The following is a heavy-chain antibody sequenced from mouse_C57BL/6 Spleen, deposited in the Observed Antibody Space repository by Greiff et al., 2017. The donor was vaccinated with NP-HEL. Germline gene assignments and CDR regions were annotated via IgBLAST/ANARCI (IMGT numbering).Heavy chain of an antibody. Sequence: EVKLVESGEGLVKPGGSLKLSCAASGFTFSSYAMSWVRQTPEKRLEWVAYISSGGDYIYYADTVKGRFTISRDNARNTLYLQMSSLKSEDTAMYYCTSQIYYYGSISQAWFAYWGQGTLVTVSA. CDR3: TSQIYYYGSISQAWFAY. J-gene: IGHJ3*01. D-gene: IGHD1-1*01. CDR1: GFTFSSYA. V-gene: IGHV5-9-1*02. CDR2: ISSGGDYI.